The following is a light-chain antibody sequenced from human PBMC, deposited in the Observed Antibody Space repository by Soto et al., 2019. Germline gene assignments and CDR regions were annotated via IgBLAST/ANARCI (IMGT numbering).Light chain of an antibody. CDR3: CSYVGRSPPYVI. CDR2: EVT. Sequence: QSVLTQPASVSGSPGQSITISCTGTSSDVGSYNLVSWYQQHPGKAPKLLIYEVTKRPSGISIRFSGSKSGNTASLTLSGLQADDEADYYCCSYVGRSPPYVIFGGGTKLTVL. CDR1: SSDVGSYNL. J-gene: IGLJ2*01. V-gene: IGLV2-23*02.